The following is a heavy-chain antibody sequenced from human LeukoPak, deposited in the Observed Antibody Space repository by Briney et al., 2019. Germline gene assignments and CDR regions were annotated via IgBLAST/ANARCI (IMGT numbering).Heavy chain of an antibody. CDR2: INSDESIT. J-gene: IGHJ4*02. CDR3: ARGLVPGFLDY. CDR1: GFTFSSPW. D-gene: IGHD4-11*01. V-gene: IGHV3-74*01. Sequence: GGSLRLSCAASGFTFSSPWMYWVRQAPGKGLVWVSRINSDESITTYADSVKGRFTISRDNAKNTLYLQMNSLRAEDTAAYYCARGLVPGFLDYWGQGTPVTVSS.